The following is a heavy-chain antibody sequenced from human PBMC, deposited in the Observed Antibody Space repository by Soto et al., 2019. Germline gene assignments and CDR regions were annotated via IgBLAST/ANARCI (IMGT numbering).Heavy chain of an antibody. CDR2: ISSSGSTI. Sequence: GGSLRLSCAASGFTFSDYYMSWIRQAPGKGLEWVSYISSSGSTIYYADSVKGRFTISRDNAKNSLYLQMNSLRAEDTAVYYCAREVQPTGYNWNYFLGYYYYYMDVWGKGTTVTVSS. V-gene: IGHV3-11*01. J-gene: IGHJ6*03. CDR1: GFTFSDYY. CDR3: AREVQPTGYNWNYFLGYYYYYMDV. D-gene: IGHD1-7*01.